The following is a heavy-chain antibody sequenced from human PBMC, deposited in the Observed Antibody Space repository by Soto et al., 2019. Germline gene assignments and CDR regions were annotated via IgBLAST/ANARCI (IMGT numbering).Heavy chain of an antibody. V-gene: IGHV3-23*01. CDR2: ISGSGGST. Sequence: GALRLSGVASVFTFSDYAMAWVRQSPGKGLEWVSSISGSGGSTYYADSVKGRFTISRDNSKNTVFLQMNSLRAEDTAVYYCAKDHGMDVWGQGATVTVSS. CDR1: VFTFSDYA. J-gene: IGHJ6*02. CDR3: AKDHGMDV.